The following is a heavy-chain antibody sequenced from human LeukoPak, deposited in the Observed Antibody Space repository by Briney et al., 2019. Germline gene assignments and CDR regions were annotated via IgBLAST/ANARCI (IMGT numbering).Heavy chain of an antibody. CDR3: ARGDSSSWYEFFY. Sequence: GASVKVSCKSSGYTFSSYGISWVRQAPGQGLEWMGWISTYTGNTEYTQKLQGRVTMTTDTSTSTAYMELRSLRYDDTAVYYCARGDSSSWYEFFYWGQGTLVTVSS. CDR1: GYTFSSYG. J-gene: IGHJ4*02. D-gene: IGHD6-13*01. CDR2: ISTYTGNT. V-gene: IGHV1-18*01.